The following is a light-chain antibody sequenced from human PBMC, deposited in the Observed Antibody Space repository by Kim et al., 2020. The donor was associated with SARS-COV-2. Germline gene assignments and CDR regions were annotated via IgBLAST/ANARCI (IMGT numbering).Light chain of an antibody. Sequence: SSELTQDPAVSVALGQTVRITCQGDSLRKYYATWYQKKPGQAPVLLISGKNNRPSGIPDRFSGSSSGNTASLTIAGAQAEDEADYYCNSRDTSHFVIFGGGTKVTVL. CDR1: SLRKYY. CDR2: GKN. CDR3: NSRDTSHFVI. J-gene: IGLJ2*01. V-gene: IGLV3-19*01.